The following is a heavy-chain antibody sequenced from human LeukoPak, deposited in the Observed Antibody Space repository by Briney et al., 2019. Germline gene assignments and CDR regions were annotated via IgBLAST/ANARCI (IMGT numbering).Heavy chain of an antibody. CDR2: IQYDGSNK. CDR3: AKDGGYGSGSYSRWFDP. CDR1: GLSFSSYG. V-gene: IGHV3-30*02. J-gene: IGHJ5*02. Sequence: GGSLRLSCAASGLSFSSYGMHWVRQAPGKGLEWVAFIQYDGSNKFYADSVKGRFTISRDNAKNSLYLQMNSLRAEDTALYYCAKDGGYGSGSYSRWFDPWGQGTLVTVSS. D-gene: IGHD3-10*01.